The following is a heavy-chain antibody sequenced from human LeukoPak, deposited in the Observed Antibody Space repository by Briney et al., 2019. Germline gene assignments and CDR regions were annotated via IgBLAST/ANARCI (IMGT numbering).Heavy chain of an antibody. CDR2: LNWNGDNT. CDR1: GFTFDDHG. CDR3: AREEGPYFDC. V-gene: IGHV3-20*04. J-gene: IGHJ4*02. Sequence: GGSLRLSCAASGFTFDDHGMSWVRQAPGKGLEWVSALNWNGDNTGYADSVKGRFTISRDNAKKSLYLQMNSLTAEDTAFYYSAREEGPYFDCWGQGTLVTVSS.